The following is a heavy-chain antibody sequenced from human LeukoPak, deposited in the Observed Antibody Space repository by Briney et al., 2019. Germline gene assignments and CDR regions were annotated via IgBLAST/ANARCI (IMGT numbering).Heavy chain of an antibody. CDR1: GGSISSYY. D-gene: IGHD1-26*01. CDR2: IYYSGST. V-gene: IGHV4-59*08. CDR3: ARHEKTPREGGWFDP. Sequence: SETLSLTCTVSGGSISSYYWSWIRQPPGKGLEWIGYIYYSGSTNYNPSLKSRVTISVDTSKNQFSLKLSSVTAADTAVYYCARHEKTPREGGWFDPWGQGTLVTVSS. J-gene: IGHJ5*02.